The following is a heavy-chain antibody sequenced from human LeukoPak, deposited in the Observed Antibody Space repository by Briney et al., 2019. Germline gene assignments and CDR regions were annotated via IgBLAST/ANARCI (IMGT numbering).Heavy chain of an antibody. CDR1: GGTFSSYA. J-gene: IGHJ4*02. CDR2: IIPIFGTA. V-gene: IGHV1-69*13. CDR3: ARTFPDGYSSSLAGFDY. D-gene: IGHD6-13*01. Sequence: SVKVSCKASGGTFSSYAISWVRQAPGQGLEWMRGIIPIFGTANYAQKFQGRVTITADESTSTAYMELSSLRSEDTAVYYCARTFPDGYSSSLAGFDYWGQGTLVTVSS.